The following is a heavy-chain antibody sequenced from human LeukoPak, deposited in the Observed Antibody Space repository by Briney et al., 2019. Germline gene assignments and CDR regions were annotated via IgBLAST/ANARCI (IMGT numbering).Heavy chain of an antibody. D-gene: IGHD4-17*01. V-gene: IGHV4-61*01. J-gene: IGHJ4*02. CDR2: IYYSGST. CDR1: GGPVSSGSYY. CDR3: ARVYGDYGWVFDY. Sequence: PSETLSLTCTVSGGPVSSGSYYWSWIRQPPGKGLEWIGYIYYSGSTNYNPSLKSRVTISVDTSKNQFSLKLSSVTAADTAVYYCARVYGDYGWVFDYWGQGTLVTVSS.